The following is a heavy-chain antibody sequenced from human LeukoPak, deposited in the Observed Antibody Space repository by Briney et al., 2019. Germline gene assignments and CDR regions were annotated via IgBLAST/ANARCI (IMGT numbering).Heavy chain of an antibody. V-gene: IGHV4-38-2*02. CDR2: ISRSGIT. CDR1: GFSVNNADY. Sequence: SETLSLTCSVSGFSVNNADYWAWVRQPPGKRLEWIGNISRSGITSYNPSLNSRITISVDRPKNQISLKVRSATAADTAIYARVSVAHEILAGDYFESWGQGTLVTVSP. D-gene: IGHD5/OR15-5a*01. CDR3: VSVAHEILAGDYFES. J-gene: IGHJ4*02.